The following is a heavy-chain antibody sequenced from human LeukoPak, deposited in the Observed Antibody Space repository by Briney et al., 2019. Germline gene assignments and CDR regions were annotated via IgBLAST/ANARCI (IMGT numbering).Heavy chain of an antibody. CDR1: GFTFSVAA. Sequence: PGGSLRLSCAAFGFTFSVAAMTWVRRAPGKGLEWVSLIGASESTYYAESVKGRLPIYRDNSKNTLSLQMNRLRVEDTGMYFCAKDIQLSTWGLGTMVTDSS. J-gene: IGHJ3*01. D-gene: IGHD5-24*01. CDR3: AKDIQLST. V-gene: IGHV3-23*01. CDR2: IGASEST.